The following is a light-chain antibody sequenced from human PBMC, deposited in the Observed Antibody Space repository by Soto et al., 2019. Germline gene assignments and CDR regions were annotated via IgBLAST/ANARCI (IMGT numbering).Light chain of an antibody. CDR1: QSINNL. J-gene: IGKJ4*01. V-gene: IGKV1-5*01. Sequence: DIQMTQSPSTLSASVGDRVTITCRASQSINNLLAWYQQKPGKAPQVLIYDASSLESGVPSRFSGSGSGTEFTLTISSLRPDDFATYYCQQYKDSPLTFGGGTKMEIK. CDR3: QQYKDSPLT. CDR2: DAS.